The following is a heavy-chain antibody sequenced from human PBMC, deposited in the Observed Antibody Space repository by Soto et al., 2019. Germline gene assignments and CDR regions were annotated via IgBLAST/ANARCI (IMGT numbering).Heavy chain of an antibody. CDR2: MNPYSGNT. D-gene: IGHD6-25*01. CDR3: ARRKERSGPHYFDY. J-gene: IGHJ4*02. V-gene: IGHV1-8*01. Sequence: GASVKVSCKASGYTFTTYDISWVRQATGQGLEWMGWMNPYSGNTGYAQKFQGRVTVTRNTSISRVYMELSGLRPDDTAVYYCARRKERSGPHYFDYWGQGSQVTVSS. CDR1: GYTFTTYD.